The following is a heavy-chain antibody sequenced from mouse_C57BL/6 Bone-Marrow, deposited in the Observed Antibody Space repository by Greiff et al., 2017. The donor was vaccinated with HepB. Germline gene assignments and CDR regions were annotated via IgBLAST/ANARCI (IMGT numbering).Heavy chain of an antibody. V-gene: IGHV1-76*01. CDR2: IYPGSGNT. CDR3: ARQLRLRTYAMDY. Sequence: VQRVESGAELVRPGASVKLSCKASGYTFTDYYINWVKQRPGQGLEWIARIYPGSGNTYYNEKFKGKATLTAEKSSSTAYMQLSSLTSEDSAVYFCARQLRLRTYAMDYWGQGTSVTVSS. J-gene: IGHJ4*01. D-gene: IGHD3-2*02. CDR1: GYTFTDYY.